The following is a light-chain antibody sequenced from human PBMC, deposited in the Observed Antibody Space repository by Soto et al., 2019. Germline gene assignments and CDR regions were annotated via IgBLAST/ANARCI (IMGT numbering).Light chain of an antibody. CDR3: SSYTISSTWV. CDR2: EVS. Sequence: QSALTQPASVSGSPGQSITISCTGTSSDVGGFNYVSWYQQHPGKAPKLMIYEVSNRPSGVSNRFSGSKSANTASLTISGLQAEDEADYYCSSYTISSTWVFGGGTKLTVL. V-gene: IGLV2-14*01. CDR1: SSDVGGFNY. J-gene: IGLJ3*02.